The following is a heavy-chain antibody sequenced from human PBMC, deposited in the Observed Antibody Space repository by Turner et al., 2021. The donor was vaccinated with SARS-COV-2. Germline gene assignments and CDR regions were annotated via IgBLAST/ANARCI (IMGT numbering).Heavy chain of an antibody. CDR3: ARCSSRLGIWYFDL. CDR1: GGSISSSSYY. Sequence: QLQLQESTPGLLKPSEALYLTCPISGGSISSSSYYWGCIRQPPGKGLELMGRMHYSGSNYYNSSLKSRVTISVDTSKNQSSLKLSSVTAADTAVYYGARCSSRLGIWYFDLWGRGTMVTVSS. V-gene: IGHV4-39*01. D-gene: IGHD1-20*01. J-gene: IGHJ2*01. CDR2: MHYSGSN.